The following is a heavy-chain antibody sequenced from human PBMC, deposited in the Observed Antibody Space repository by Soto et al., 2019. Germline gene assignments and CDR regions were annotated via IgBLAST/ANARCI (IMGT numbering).Heavy chain of an antibody. CDR2: LSASTDDP. Sequence: QGQLVQSGAAVTKPGASVKVSCTASGNTFTNFGVTWLRQAPGQGLEWMGWLSASTDDPNYAQKFQGRVTMTIDTSTSTAYLDLRSLTSDDTAVYYCARVIPGAEAWFDPWGQGTLVTVSS. CDR3: ARVIPGAEAWFDP. J-gene: IGHJ5*02. D-gene: IGHD2-2*01. CDR1: GNTFTNFG. V-gene: IGHV1-18*01.